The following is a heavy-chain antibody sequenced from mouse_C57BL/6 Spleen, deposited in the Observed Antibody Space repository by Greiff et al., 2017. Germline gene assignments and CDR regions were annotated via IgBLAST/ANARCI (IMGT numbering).Heavy chain of an antibody. V-gene: IGHV2-2*01. D-gene: IGHD2-4*01. Sequence: VQLKESGPGLVQPSQSLSITCTVSGFSLTSYGVHWVRQSPGKGLEWLGVIWSGGSTDYNAAFISRLSISKDNSKSQVFFKMNSLQADDTAIYYCARNSHYDPYYAMDYWGQGTSVTVSS. CDR1: GFSLTSYG. J-gene: IGHJ4*01. CDR2: IWSGGST. CDR3: ARNSHYDPYYAMDY.